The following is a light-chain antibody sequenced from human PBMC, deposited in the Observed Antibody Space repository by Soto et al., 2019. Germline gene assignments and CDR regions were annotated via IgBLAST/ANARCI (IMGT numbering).Light chain of an antibody. CDR2: GTS. CDR3: QQYFHWPRT. CDR1: QSVSGS. V-gene: IGKV3-15*01. J-gene: IGKJ1*01. Sequence: EVVLTQSPGTLSVSPGESATLSRSASQSVSGSLAWYQQKPGQAPRLLIYGTSNRATGVPARFSGSGSGTEFTLTITSLKSEDFAVYYCQQYFHWPRTFGQGTKVEVK.